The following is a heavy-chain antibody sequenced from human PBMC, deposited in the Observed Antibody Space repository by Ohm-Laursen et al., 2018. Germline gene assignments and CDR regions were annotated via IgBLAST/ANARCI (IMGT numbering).Heavy chain of an antibody. CDR1: GFTFSDYY. J-gene: IGHJ4*02. Sequence: SLRLSCAASGFTFSDYYMTWVRQAPGKGLEWVSVLYGGGNTYYADSVKGRFTISRDSSKNTLYLQMNSLTAEDTAVYYCARGLTVASLAYWGQGTLVTVSS. CDR2: LYGGGNT. D-gene: IGHD6-19*01. V-gene: IGHV3-53*01. CDR3: ARGLTVASLAY.